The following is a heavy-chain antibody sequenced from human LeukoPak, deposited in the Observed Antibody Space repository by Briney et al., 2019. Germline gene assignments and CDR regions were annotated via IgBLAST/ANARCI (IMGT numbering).Heavy chain of an antibody. CDR2: IIPFLGTT. CDR1: GGGFTTYS. Sequence: SVTVSCKASGGGFTTYSMSWVRQAPGQGLEWMGSIIPFLGTTTYAQKFQGRVTITADEPTRTAYMDLSSLRFDDTAAYYCARGLDIVVVGWFDPWGQGTLVTVSS. CDR3: ARGLDIVVVGWFDP. D-gene: IGHD2-2*01. V-gene: IGHV1-69*08. J-gene: IGHJ5*02.